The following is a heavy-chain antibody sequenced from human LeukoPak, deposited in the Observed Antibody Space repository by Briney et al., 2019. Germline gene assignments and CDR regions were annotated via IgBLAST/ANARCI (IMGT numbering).Heavy chain of an antibody. V-gene: IGHV4-30-4*01. D-gene: IGHD4-23*01. CDR2: IYYGGST. J-gene: IGHJ4*02. CDR3: ARTEHGGNSGFDY. Sequence: SQTLSLTCSVSAGSISSGDYDWSSIRQPPGKGLEWIGNIYYGGSTYYNPSLKSPVTISLDTSKNQFSLKLYSVTAADTAVYFCARTEHGGNSGFDYWGQGTLVTVSS. CDR1: AGSISSGDYD.